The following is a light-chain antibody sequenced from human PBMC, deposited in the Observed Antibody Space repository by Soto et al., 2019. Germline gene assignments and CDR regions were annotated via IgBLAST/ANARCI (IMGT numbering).Light chain of an antibody. J-gene: IGLJ1*01. CDR1: SSDVGSYNL. CDR2: EGS. V-gene: IGLV2-23*01. CDR3: CSYAGSSTYV. Sequence: QSALTQPASVSGSPGQSITISCTGTSSDVGSYNLVSWYQQHPGKAPKLMIYEGSKRPSGVSNRFSGSKSGNTDSLTISGLQAEDEADYYCCSYAGSSTYVFGTGTKLTV.